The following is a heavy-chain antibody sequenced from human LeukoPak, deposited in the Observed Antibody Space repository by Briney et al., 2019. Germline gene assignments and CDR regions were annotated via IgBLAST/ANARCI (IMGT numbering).Heavy chain of an antibody. J-gene: IGHJ5*02. CDR3: ASRRIKAQGSGFDP. Sequence: PSETLSLTCTVSGGSISSYYWSWIRQPPGKGLEWIGEINHSGSTNYNPSLKSRVTISVDTSKNQFSLKLSSVTAADTAVYYCASRRIKAQGSGFDPWGQGTLVTVSS. CDR2: INHSGST. V-gene: IGHV4-34*01. CDR1: GGSISSYY.